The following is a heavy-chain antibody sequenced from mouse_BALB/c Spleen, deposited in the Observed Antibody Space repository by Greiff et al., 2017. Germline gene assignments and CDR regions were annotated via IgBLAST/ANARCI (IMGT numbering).Heavy chain of an antibody. D-gene: IGHD2-4*01. J-gene: IGHJ3*01. CDR2: IYPGSGNT. CDR1: GYTFTDYY. Sequence: QVQLKESGPELVKPGASVKISCKASGYTFTDYYINWVKQKPGQGLEWIGWIYPGSGNTKYNEKFKGKATLTVDTSSSTAYMQLSSLTSEDTAVYFCARSRDYDGFAYWGQGTLVTVSA. CDR3: ARSRDYDGFAY. V-gene: IGHV1-84*02.